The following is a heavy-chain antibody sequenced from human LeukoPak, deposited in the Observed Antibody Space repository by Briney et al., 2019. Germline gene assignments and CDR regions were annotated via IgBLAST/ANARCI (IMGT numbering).Heavy chain of an antibody. D-gene: IGHD3-10*01. J-gene: IGHJ5*02. CDR3: ARDSTITMVRGVSFGFDP. CDR1: GGTFSSYA. Sequence: SVKVSCKASGGTFSSYAISWVRQAPGQGLEWMGRIIPILGIANYAQKSQGRVTITADKSTSTAYMGLSSLRSEDTAVYYCARDSTITMVRGVSFGFDPWGQGTLVTVSS. V-gene: IGHV1-69*04. CDR2: IIPILGIA.